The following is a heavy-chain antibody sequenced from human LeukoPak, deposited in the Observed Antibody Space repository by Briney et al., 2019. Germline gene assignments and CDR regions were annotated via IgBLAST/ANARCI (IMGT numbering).Heavy chain of an antibody. CDR2: IYSGGST. CDR1: GFTVSSSY. J-gene: IGHJ4*02. D-gene: IGHD5-18*01. CDR3: AKGYIYAYEY. Sequence: GGSLRLSCAASGFTVSSSYMSWVRQAPGKGLEWVSLIYSGGSTYYAASVKGRFTISRDNSKNTLYLQMNSLRPEDTAVYYCAKGYIYAYEYWGQGTLVTVSS. V-gene: IGHV3-53*01.